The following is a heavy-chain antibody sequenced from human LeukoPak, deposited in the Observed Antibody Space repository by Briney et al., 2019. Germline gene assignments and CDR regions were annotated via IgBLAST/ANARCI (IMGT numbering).Heavy chain of an antibody. CDR2: ISGSGGST. J-gene: IGHJ4*02. CDR3: AKALTTVTTYDMYY. D-gene: IGHD4-17*01. CDR1: GFTFSSYA. V-gene: IGHV3-23*01. Sequence: TGGSLRLSCAASGFTFSSYAMSWVRQAPGKGLEWVSAISGSGGSTYYADSVKGRFTISRDNSKNTLYLQMNSLRAEDTAVYYCAKALTTVTTYDMYYWGQGTLVTVSS.